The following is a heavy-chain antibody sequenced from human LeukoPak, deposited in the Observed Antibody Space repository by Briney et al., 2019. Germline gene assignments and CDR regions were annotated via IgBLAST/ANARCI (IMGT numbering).Heavy chain of an antibody. CDR1: GFTFSSYD. D-gene: IGHD6-19*01. V-gene: IGHV3-13*01. J-gene: IGHJ6*02. Sequence: GGSLRLSCAASGFTFSSYDMHWVRQATGKGLEWVSAIGTAGDTYYPGSVKGRLTISRENAKNSLCLQMNSLRAGDTAVYYCARASRIAVAGTGGAYYYYYYGMDVWGQGTTVTVSS. CDR2: IGTAGDT. CDR3: ARASRIAVAGTGGAYYYYYYGMDV.